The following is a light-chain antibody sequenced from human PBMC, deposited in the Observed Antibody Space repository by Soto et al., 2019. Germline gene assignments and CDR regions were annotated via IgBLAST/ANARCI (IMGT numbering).Light chain of an antibody. CDR1: SSNIGNNL. CDR2: DNN. J-gene: IGLJ1*01. V-gene: IGLV1-51*01. CDR3: GTWDSSLSAV. Sequence: QSVLTQPPSVSAAPGQKVTISCSGSSSNIGNNLVSWYQQLPGTAPKLLIYDNNKRPSGIPDLFSGSKSGTSATLDITGLQSGDEADYYCGTWDSSLSAVFGTGTKLTVL.